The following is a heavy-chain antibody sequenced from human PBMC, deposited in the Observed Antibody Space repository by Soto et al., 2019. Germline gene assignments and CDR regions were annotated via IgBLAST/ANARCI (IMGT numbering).Heavy chain of an antibody. CDR3: ARMDGDYNYYGLDV. CDR1: GFSLTNGRMG. CDR2: FFSDAER. V-gene: IGHV2-26*01. D-gene: IGHD4-17*01. J-gene: IGHJ6*02. Sequence: QVTLKESGPVRVKPTETLTLTCSVSGFSLTNGRMGVSWIRQPPGKALEWLAHFFSDAERSYSTSMQSRLNMYKDSSGSQVVLTMTNMAPADTATYYCARMDGDYNYYGLDVWGHGIAVTVSS.